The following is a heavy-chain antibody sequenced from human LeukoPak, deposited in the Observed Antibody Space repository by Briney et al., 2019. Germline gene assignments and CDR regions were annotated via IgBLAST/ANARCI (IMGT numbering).Heavy chain of an antibody. CDR3: ARARITIFGVVIYYFDY. V-gene: IGHV4-61*01. CDR2: IYYSGSI. D-gene: IGHD3-3*01. Sequence: SETLSLTCTVSGGSVSSGSYYWSWIRQPPGKGLEWIGYIYYSGSINYNPSLKSRVTISVDTSKNQFSLKLSSVTAADTAVYYCARARITIFGVVIYYFDYWGQGTLVTVSS. CDR1: GGSVSSGSYY. J-gene: IGHJ4*02.